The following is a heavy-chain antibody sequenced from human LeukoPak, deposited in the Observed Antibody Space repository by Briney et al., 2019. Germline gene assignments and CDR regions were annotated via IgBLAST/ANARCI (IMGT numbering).Heavy chain of an antibody. CDR3: APEEGYYDSSGYS. CDR2: ISWNSGSI. Sequence: PGGSVRLSCAASGFTFDDYAMHWVRQAPGKGLEWVSGISWNSGSIGYADSVKGRFTISRDNAKNSLYLQMNSLRAEDTALYYCAPEEGYYDSSGYSWGQGTLVTVSS. V-gene: IGHV3-9*01. J-gene: IGHJ5*02. D-gene: IGHD3-22*01. CDR1: GFTFDDYA.